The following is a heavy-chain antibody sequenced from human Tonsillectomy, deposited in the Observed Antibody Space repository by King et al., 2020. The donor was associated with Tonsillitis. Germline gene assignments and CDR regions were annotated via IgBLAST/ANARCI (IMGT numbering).Heavy chain of an antibody. V-gene: IGHV3-33*05. J-gene: IGHJ4*02. Sequence: VQLVESGGGVVQPGRSLRLSCAASGFTFSSYGMHWVRQAPGKGLEWVAVISYDGRNKYYVDSVKGRFTISRDNSKNKLYLQMNSLRAEDTAVYYCARDCDDYIFDYWGQGTLVTVSS. CDR3: ARDCDDYIFDY. CDR1: GFTFSSYG. CDR2: ISYDGRNK. D-gene: IGHD4/OR15-4a*01.